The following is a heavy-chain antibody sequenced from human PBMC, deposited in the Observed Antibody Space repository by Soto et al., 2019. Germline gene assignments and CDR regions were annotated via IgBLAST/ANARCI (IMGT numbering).Heavy chain of an antibody. Sequence: EVQLLESGGGLVQPGGSLRLSCAASGFTFSSYAMRWVRLAAGEGLEWVSAISDSGGSTYYADSVKGRFTISGDNSKNTLYLQINSLRAENTAVYYYAKGIGGGPDYWGQGTLVTVSS. CDR1: GFTFSSYA. CDR2: ISDSGGST. J-gene: IGHJ4*02. V-gene: IGHV3-23*01. CDR3: AKGIGGGPDY. D-gene: IGHD3-16*01.